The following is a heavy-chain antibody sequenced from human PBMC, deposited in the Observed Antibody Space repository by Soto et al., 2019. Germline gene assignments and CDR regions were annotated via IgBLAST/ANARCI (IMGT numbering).Heavy chain of an antibody. Sequence: QVQLVQSGTEVKNPGASVKVSCKASGYSFINYGLYWVRQAPGQGLEWVGWVSAYNGNAKYAQKFQDRVTMTTDTSTSTAYLEVRSLRSDDTAVYYCAREVDTALANYFDFWGQGTLVTVSS. CDR1: GYSFINYG. D-gene: IGHD5-18*01. J-gene: IGHJ4*02. V-gene: IGHV1-18*01. CDR2: VSAYNGNA. CDR3: AREVDTALANYFDF.